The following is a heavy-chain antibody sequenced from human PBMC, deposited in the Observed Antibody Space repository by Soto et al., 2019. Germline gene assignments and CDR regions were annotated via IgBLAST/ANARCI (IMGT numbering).Heavy chain of an antibody. Sequence: QLQLQESGPGLVKPSETLSLTCTVSGGSISSSSYYWGWIRQPPGKGLEWIGSIYYSGSTYYNPSLKSRVTISVDTSKNQFSLKLSSVTAADTAVYYCARHLSPEGIAAAGTSNNWFDPWGQGTLVTVSS. CDR1: GGSISSSSYY. CDR3: ARHLSPEGIAAAGTSNNWFDP. CDR2: IYYSGST. J-gene: IGHJ5*02. V-gene: IGHV4-39*01. D-gene: IGHD6-13*01.